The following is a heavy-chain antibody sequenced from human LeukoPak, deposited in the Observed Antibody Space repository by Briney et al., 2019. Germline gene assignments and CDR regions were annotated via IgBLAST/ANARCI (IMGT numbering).Heavy chain of an antibody. V-gene: IGHV3-15*01. Sequence: GGSLRLSCAASGFTVSSNYMSWVRQAPGKGLEWVARVKSKAVGETTSYAAPVKGRFSISRDDSRDMVYLQMNSLETEDTAVYYCATCNGDCYFNFWGQGTLVTVSS. CDR2: VKSKAVGETT. CDR1: GFTVSSNY. J-gene: IGHJ4*02. CDR3: ATCNGDCYFNF. D-gene: IGHD2-21*02.